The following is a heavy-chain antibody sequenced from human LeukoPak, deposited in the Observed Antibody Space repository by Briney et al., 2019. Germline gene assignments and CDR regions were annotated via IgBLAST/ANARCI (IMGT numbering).Heavy chain of an antibody. CDR1: GYSISSGCY. Sequence: PSETLSLTCTVSGYSISSGCYWGWIRPPPGKGLEWIGIIFHTGSTYDNPSLKSRVTISVDTSKNQFSLKLSSVTAADTAVYYCARTAYDFWSGDPAYFDYWGQGTLVTVSS. V-gene: IGHV4-38-2*02. J-gene: IGHJ4*02. CDR2: IFHTGST. CDR3: ARTAYDFWSGDPAYFDY. D-gene: IGHD3-3*01.